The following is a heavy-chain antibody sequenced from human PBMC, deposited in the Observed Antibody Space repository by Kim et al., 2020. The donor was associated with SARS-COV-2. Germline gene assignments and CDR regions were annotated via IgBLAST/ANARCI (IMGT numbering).Heavy chain of an antibody. Sequence: VKGRFTISRDNDKNTQYLQMNSLRPEDTAVYYCARAGDYDSSGYYGFINHWGQGALVTVSS. D-gene: IGHD3-22*01. CDR3: ARAGDYDSSGYYGFINH. V-gene: IGHV3-74*01. J-gene: IGHJ1*01.